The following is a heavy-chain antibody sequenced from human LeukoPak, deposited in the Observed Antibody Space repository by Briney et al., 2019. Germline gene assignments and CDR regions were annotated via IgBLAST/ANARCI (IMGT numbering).Heavy chain of an antibody. CDR2: INSDGSDT. D-gene: IGHD6-13*01. V-gene: IGHV3-74*01. CDR3: ARVQSTSTWFVDF. CDR1: GFTFSGHW. Sequence: GGSLRLSCAASGFTFSGHWMHWVRQAPGKGLVWVSRINSDGSDTIYADSVKGRATISRDNAKNTLYLQMNSLRAEDTALYYCARVQSTSTWFVDFWGQGTLATVSS. J-gene: IGHJ4*02.